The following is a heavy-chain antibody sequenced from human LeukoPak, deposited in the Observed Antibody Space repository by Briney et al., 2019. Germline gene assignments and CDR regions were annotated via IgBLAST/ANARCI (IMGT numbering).Heavy chain of an antibody. D-gene: IGHD1-1*01. CDR1: GFTFSNYE. CDR3: ARVGPGAGTKNYYYYYMDV. J-gene: IGHJ6*03. V-gene: IGHV3-48*03. CDR2: ISSSGNTI. Sequence: GGSLRLSCTASGFTFSNYEMNWVRQAPGKGLEWVSYISSSGNTIYYADSVKGRFTISRDNSKNTLNLQMSSLREEDTAVYYCARVGPGAGTKNYYYYYMDVWGKGTTVTVSS.